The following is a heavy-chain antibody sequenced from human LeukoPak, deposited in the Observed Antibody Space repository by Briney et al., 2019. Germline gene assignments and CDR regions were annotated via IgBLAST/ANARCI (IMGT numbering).Heavy chain of an antibody. D-gene: IGHD1-26*01. J-gene: IGHJ4*02. CDR3: ARGELRD. CDR1: GGTFSSYA. CDR2: INPSGGST. Sequence: ASVKVSCKASGGTFSSYAISWVRQAPGQGLEWMGIINPSGGSTSYAQKFQGRVTMTRDTSTSTVYMELSSLRSEDTAVYYCARGELRDWGQGTLVTVSS. V-gene: IGHV1-46*01.